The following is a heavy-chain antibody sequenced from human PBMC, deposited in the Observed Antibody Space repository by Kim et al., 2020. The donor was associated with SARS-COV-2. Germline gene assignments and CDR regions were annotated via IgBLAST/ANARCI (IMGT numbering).Heavy chain of an antibody. V-gene: IGHV1-8*01. J-gene: IGHJ5*02. D-gene: IGHD2-15*01. CDR1: GYTFTSYD. CDR3: ARGGDPEYCSGGSCHNWFDP. CDR2: MNPNSGNT. Sequence: ASVKVSCKASGYTFTSYDINWVRQATGQGLEWMGWMNPNSGNTGYAQKFQGRVTMTRNTSISTAYMELSSLRSEDTAVYYCARGGDPEYCSGGSCHNWFDPWGQGTLVTVSS.